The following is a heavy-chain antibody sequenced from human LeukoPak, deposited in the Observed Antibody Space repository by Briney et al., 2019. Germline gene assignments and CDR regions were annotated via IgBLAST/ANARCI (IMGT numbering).Heavy chain of an antibody. D-gene: IGHD6-13*01. V-gene: IGHV4-38-2*02. CDR3: ARGSSWNY. J-gene: IGHJ4*02. Sequence: SETLSLTCTVSGYSISSGYFWGWIRQPPGKGLEWIGSIYHSGSTYYNPSLKSRVTISVDTSKKQFSLKLTSVTAADTAVYYCARGSSWNYWGQGTLVTVSS. CDR1: GYSISSGYF. CDR2: IYHSGST.